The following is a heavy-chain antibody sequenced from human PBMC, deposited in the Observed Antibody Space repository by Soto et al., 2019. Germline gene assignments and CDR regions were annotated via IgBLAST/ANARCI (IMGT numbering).Heavy chain of an antibody. Sequence: PGESLKIFCKGSGYNFNIYLIAWVRHMLGKSLEWMVIIYPGDSDTRYSPSSQGQVTISVDKSISTAYQQWSSLKSSDTAIYYCVRQDGLGIYYCDYWGRGTLVTVSS. CDR2: IYPGDSDT. J-gene: IGHJ4*01. CDR1: GYNFNIYL. D-gene: IGHD3-10*01. CDR3: VRQDGLGIYYCDY. V-gene: IGHV5-51*01.